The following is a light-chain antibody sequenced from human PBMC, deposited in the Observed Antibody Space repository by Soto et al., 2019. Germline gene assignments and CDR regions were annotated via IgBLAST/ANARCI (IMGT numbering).Light chain of an antibody. J-gene: IGKJ5*01. V-gene: IGKV3-20*01. CDR3: QQYGSSPPSST. CDR2: GVS. Sequence: EIVLTQSPATLSLSPGETATLSCRASQSLTSSYLAWYQQRPGQAPSLLIYGVSSRATGIPDRFSGSGSGTDFTLTIRRLEPEDFAVYYCQQYGSSPPSSTVGKGTRLEIK. CDR1: QSLTSSY.